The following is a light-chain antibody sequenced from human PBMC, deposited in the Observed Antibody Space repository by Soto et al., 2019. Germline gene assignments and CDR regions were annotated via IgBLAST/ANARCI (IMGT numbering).Light chain of an antibody. CDR2: DVT. V-gene: IGLV2-14*03. CDR1: SSDIGAYNY. J-gene: IGLJ1*01. Sequence: SVLTQPASVSGSPGQSITISCTGTSSDIGAYNYVSWYQQHPGKAPKLIIYDVTNRPAGISSRFSASKSGNTASLTISVLQAEDEADYYCLSYKSSSTLYVVGTGTKVTVL. CDR3: LSYKSSSTLYV.